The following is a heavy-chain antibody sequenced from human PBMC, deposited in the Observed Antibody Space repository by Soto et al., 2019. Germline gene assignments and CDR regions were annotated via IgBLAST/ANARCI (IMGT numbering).Heavy chain of an antibody. CDR1: GYPVTAYY. V-gene: IGHV1-2*02. CDR2: INPATGAA. CDR3: ARGGGVGVAGSAAFDM. J-gene: IGHJ3*02. Sequence: QLHLVQSGAVVKKPGASVTVSCSASGYPVTAYYMHWVRQAPGRGLEWMGGINPATGAAKYTQTFQGRVTMARDTSESTVFMELSGPASEDTAGFYCARGGGVGVAGSAAFDMWGQGTLVTVSS. D-gene: IGHD3-3*01.